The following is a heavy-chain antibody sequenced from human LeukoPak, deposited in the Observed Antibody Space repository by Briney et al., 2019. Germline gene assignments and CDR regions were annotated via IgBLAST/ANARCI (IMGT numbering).Heavy chain of an antibody. CDR2: ISSSSSYI. V-gene: IGHV3-21*01. Sequence: GGSLRLSCAASGFTFSSYSMNWVRQAPGKGLEWVSSISSSSSYIYYADSVKGRFTISRDNAKNSLYLQMNSLRVEDTAVYYCARRGGGSSRMDVWGQGTTVTVSS. J-gene: IGHJ6*02. CDR1: GFTFSSYS. CDR3: ARRGGGSSRMDV. D-gene: IGHD3-10*01.